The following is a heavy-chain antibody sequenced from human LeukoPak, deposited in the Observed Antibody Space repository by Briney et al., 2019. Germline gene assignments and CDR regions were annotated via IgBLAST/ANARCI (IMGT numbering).Heavy chain of an antibody. D-gene: IGHD2-15*01. V-gene: IGHV3-7*05. Sequence: GESLRLSCAASGFTLSDSWMTWVRQAPGKGLEWVANINQNGGEKEYVDSVKGRFTISRDNAKNSLFLQMNRLRAEDTAVYYCARGIGWFEYWGQGTLVTVSS. CDR3: ARGIGWFEY. J-gene: IGHJ5*01. CDR1: GFTLSDSW. CDR2: INQNGGEK.